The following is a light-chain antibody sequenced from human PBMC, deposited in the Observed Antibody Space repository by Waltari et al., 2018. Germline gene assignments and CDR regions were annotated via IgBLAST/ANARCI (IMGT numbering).Light chain of an antibody. V-gene: IGKV3-20*01. J-gene: IGKJ1*01. CDR3: QKYERLPAT. Sequence: EIVLTQSPGTLSLSPGERATLSCRASQSIGRSLVWYQPKPGQAPRLLIYDASRRATGIPDRFSGSGYGTDFSLTISRLEPEDFAVYYCQKYERLPATFGQGTTVEIK. CDR1: QSIGRS. CDR2: DAS.